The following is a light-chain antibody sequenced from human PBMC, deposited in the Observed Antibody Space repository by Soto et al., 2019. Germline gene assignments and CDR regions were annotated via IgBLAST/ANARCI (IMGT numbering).Light chain of an antibody. J-gene: IGLJ3*02. V-gene: IGLV4-69*02. CDR3: QTWGTGFQV. CDR1: SGHNSYA. Sequence: QPVLTQSPSASASLGASVKLTCTLTSGHNSYAIAWHQQQPGKGPRYLMNLKSDGSYSRGDGIPDRLSGSSSGAERYLTISRLQSEDEADYYCQTWGTGFQVFGGGTKLTVL. CDR2: LKSDGSY.